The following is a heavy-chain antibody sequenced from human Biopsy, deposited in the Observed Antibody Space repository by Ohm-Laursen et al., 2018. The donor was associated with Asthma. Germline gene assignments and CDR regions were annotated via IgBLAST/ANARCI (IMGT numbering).Heavy chain of an antibody. V-gene: IGHV4-39*01. CDR2: IYYSGTT. CDR3: VRGSSSWHHGPFHYYYGLDV. J-gene: IGHJ6*02. Sequence: GTLSLTCSLSSGSGGYMRSGNYYWGWIRQPPGKGLEWIGSIYYSGTTYYNPSLESRVTVSEDTSKNQFSLKLTSVTAADTAVYYCVRGSSSWHHGPFHYYYGLDVWGQRTTATVSS. D-gene: IGHD6-13*01. CDR1: SGSGGYMRSGNYY.